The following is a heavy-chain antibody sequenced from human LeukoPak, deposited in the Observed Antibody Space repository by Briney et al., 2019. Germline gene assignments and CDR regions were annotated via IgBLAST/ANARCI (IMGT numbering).Heavy chain of an antibody. J-gene: IGHJ4*02. CDR3: ASLGYNSWYAIDY. CDR1: GFTFSSYW. V-gene: IGHV3-74*01. Sequence: PGGSLRLSCAASGFTFSSYWVHWVRQGPGQGLVWVSRINSDGGATNYAGSAKGRFTISRDNATNTVYLQMNSLRAEDTAVYYCASLGYNSWYAIDYWGQGTLVTVSS. D-gene: IGHD6-13*01. CDR2: INSDGGAT.